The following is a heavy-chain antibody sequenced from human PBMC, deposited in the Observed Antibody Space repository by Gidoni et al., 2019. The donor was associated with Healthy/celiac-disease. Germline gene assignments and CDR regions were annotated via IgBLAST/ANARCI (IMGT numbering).Heavy chain of an antibody. J-gene: IGHJ6*03. D-gene: IGHD5-18*01. CDR2: ITPTSGCT. CDR3: ARGSPETTTWIPLDYYMDV. CDR1: GYTFTGYY. V-gene: IGHV1-2*04. Sequence: QVQLVQSGAEVKKPGASVKVSCKAAGYTFTGYYMPWVRQAPGQGLEWMGWITPTSGCTNYAQKVQGWVTMTRDTSISTADMELSRLRSDDTAVYYCARGSPETTTWIPLDYYMDVWGKGTTVTVSS.